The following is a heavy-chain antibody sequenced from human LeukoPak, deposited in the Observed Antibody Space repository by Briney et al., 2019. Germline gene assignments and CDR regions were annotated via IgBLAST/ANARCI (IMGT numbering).Heavy chain of an antibody. J-gene: IGHJ4*02. CDR2: IRYDGSNK. V-gene: IGHV3-30*02. D-gene: IGHD6-13*01. CDR1: GFTFSSYG. CDR3: ARVNAEGISSNWDFDY. Sequence: GGSLRLSCAASGFTFSSYGMHWVRQAPGKGLEWVAFIRYDGSNKYYADSVKGRFTISRDNSKNTLYLQMNSLRAEDTAVYYCARVNAEGISSNWDFDYWGQGTLVTVSS.